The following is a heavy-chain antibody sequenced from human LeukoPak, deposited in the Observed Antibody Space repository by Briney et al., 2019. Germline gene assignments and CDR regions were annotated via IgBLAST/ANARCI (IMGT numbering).Heavy chain of an antibody. V-gene: IGHV1-69*13. CDR1: GYTFTSYY. D-gene: IGHD2-2*01. CDR2: IIPIFGTA. J-gene: IGHJ6*02. CDR3: AREYCSSTSCYYYYYYGMDV. Sequence: ASVKVSCKASGYTFTSYYMHWVRQAPGQGLEWMGGIIPIFGTANYAQKFQGRVTITADESTSTAYMELSSLRSEDTAVYYCAREYCSSTSCYYYYYYGMDVWGQGTTVTVSS.